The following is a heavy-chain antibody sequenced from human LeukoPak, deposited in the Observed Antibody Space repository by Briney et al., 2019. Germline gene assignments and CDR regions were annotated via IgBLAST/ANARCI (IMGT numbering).Heavy chain of an antibody. D-gene: IGHD3-10*01. CDR1: GGSFSGYY. Sequence: PSETLSLTCAVYGGSFSGYYWSWVRQAPGKGLEWVSSFYSGGNTYYADSVKGRFTISRDNSKNTLNLQMNSLRAEDAAVYYCARDRYHGSGSYSHDYWGQGTLVTVSS. V-gene: IGHV3-66*01. J-gene: IGHJ4*02. CDR2: FYSGGNT. CDR3: ARDRYHGSGSYSHDY.